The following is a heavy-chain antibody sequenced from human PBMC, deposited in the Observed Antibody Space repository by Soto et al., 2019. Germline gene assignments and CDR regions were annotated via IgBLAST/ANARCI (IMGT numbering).Heavy chain of an antibody. CDR1: GFTFSAFG. CDR3: AKTITTVGVSSTGRGALLDN. J-gene: IGHJ4*02. CDR2: ISNDGNSE. V-gene: IGHV3-30*18. D-gene: IGHD3-3*01. Sequence: QVQLVESGGGVVQPGRSLRPSCAASGFTFSAFGMHWVRQAPGKGLEWVAVISNDGNSEHYADSVKGRFTISRDNSKNTFYLQMNSLSVEDTAVYYCAKTITTVGVSSTGRGALLDNWGQGILVSVSS.